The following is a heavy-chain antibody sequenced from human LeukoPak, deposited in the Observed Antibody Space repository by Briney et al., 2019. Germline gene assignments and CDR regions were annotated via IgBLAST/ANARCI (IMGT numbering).Heavy chain of an antibody. J-gene: IGHJ4*02. Sequence: PGGSLRLSCVASGFAFSSYWMNWVRQAPGKGLEWVANIKQDGSEKYYVDSVKGRFTISRDNAKNSLYLQMNSLRAEDTAVYYCARGLAAAGTTFDYWGQGTLVTVSS. V-gene: IGHV3-7*01. D-gene: IGHD6-13*01. CDR3: ARGLAAAGTTFDY. CDR2: IKQDGSEK. CDR1: GFAFSSYW.